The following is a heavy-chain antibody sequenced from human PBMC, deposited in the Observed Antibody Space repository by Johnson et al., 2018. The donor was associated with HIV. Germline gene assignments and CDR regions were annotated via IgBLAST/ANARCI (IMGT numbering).Heavy chain of an antibody. V-gene: IGHV3-66*01. J-gene: IGHJ3*02. CDR3: VKVQDEWFRALGAFDI. Sequence: VQLVESGGGLVQPGGSLRLSCSASGFTVSSNYMSWVRHTPWTGLEWVSVIFIGGSTYYADSVKGRFTISRDNSKNTMYLQMNTLRAEDTAVYYCVKVQDEWFRALGAFDIWGQGTMVTVS. CDR1: GFTVSSNY. D-gene: IGHD3-10*01. CDR2: IFIGGST.